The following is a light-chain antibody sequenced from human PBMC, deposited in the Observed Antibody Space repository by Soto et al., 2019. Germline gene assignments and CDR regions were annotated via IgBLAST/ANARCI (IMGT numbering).Light chain of an antibody. J-gene: IGLJ2*01. CDR3: QVWDGDNGQVI. Sequence: SYELTQPPSVSVAPGQTARIACGGNSIGSKSVHWYQQKAGQAPVLVVYDDSDRPSDIPDRFSGSNPGNTATLTISRVEAGDEADYYCQVWDGDNGQVIFGGGTKLTVL. CDR1: SIGSKS. V-gene: IGLV3-21*02. CDR2: DDS.